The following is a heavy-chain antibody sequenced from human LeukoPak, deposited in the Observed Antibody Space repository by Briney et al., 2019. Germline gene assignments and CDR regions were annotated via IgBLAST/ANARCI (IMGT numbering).Heavy chain of an antibody. Sequence: GGSLRLSCAASGFTVSAYAMAWVRQAPGKGLEWVSTIYDDNTYYADSVKGRFAISTDNSKNTLYLQMNSLRVEDTAVYFCAARKVRGVWFYLDYWGQGTLVTVSS. CDR2: IYDDNT. CDR1: GFTVSAYA. CDR3: AARKVRGVWFYLDY. J-gene: IGHJ4*02. V-gene: IGHV3-23*01. D-gene: IGHD3-10*01.